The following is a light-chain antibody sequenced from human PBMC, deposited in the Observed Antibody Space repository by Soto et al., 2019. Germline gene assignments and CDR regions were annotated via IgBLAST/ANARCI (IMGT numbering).Light chain of an antibody. CDR1: SSDVGGYNY. CDR3: SSYTSRSTLV. CDR2: EVS. V-gene: IGLV2-14*01. Sequence: QSALTQPASVSGSPGQSITISCTGTSSDVGGYNYVSWYQQYPGKAPKPIIYEVSNRPSGVSNRFSGSKSGNTASLTISGLQAEDEADYYCSSYTSRSTLVFGGGTKLTVL. J-gene: IGLJ3*02.